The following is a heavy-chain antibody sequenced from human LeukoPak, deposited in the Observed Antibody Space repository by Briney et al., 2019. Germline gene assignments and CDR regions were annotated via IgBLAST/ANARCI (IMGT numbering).Heavy chain of an antibody. CDR1: GGSSSGYY. D-gene: IGHD3-22*01. Sequence: PSETLSLTCAVYGGSSSGYYWSWIRQPPGKGLEWIGEINHSGSTNYNPSLKSRVTISVDTSKNQFSLKLSSVTAADTAVYYCARGSTYYDSSGYYSRPHFRFDPWGQGTLVTVSS. CDR2: INHSGST. CDR3: ARGSTYYDSSGYYSRPHFRFDP. V-gene: IGHV4-34*01. J-gene: IGHJ5*02.